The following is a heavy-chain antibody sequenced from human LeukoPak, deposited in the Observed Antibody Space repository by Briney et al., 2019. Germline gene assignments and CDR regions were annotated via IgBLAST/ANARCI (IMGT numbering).Heavy chain of an antibody. CDR1: GFTFSSYA. CDR3: ARGGGLSSGWYYFDY. J-gene: IGHJ4*02. D-gene: IGHD6-19*01. V-gene: IGHV3-30-3*01. Sequence: GGSLRLSCAASGFTFSSYAMHWVRQAPGKGLEWVAVISYDGSNKYYADSVKGRFTISRDNSKNTLYLQMNSLRAEDTAVYYCARGGGLSSGWYYFDYWGQGALVTVSS. CDR2: ISYDGSNK.